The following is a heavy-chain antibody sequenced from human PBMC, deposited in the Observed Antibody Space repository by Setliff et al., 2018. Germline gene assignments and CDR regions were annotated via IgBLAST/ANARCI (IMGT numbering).Heavy chain of an antibody. V-gene: IGHV4-59*01. CDR1: GGSISTYY. CDR3: ARDSALHSYHYDSRGYLDY. D-gene: IGHD3-22*01. J-gene: IGHJ4*02. CDR2: VYYSGTT. Sequence: SETLSLTCTVSGGSISTYYWSWIRQTPVKGLEWIGYVYYSGTTNYNPLFKSRVTISVDRPKNQFSLKLSSVTAADTGVYYCARDSALHSYHYDSRGYLDYWGQGALVTVS.